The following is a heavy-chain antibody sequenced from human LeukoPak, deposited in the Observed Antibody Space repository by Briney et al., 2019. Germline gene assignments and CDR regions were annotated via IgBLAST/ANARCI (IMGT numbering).Heavy chain of an antibody. J-gene: IGHJ5*02. CDR2: IYHSGST. CDR3: ARVLGYCSGGSCRAPNWFDP. Sequence: SQTLSLTCAVSGGSISSGGYSWSWIRQPPGKGLEWIGYIYHSGSTYYNPSLKSRVTISVDRSKNQFSLKLSSVTAADTAVYYCARVLGYCSGGSCRAPNWFDPWGQGTLVTVSS. D-gene: IGHD2-15*01. V-gene: IGHV4-30-2*01. CDR1: GGSISSGGYS.